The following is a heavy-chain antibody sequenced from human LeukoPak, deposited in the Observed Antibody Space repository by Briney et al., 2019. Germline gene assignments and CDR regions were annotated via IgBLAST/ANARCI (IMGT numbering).Heavy chain of an antibody. Sequence: PSETLSLTCTVSGGSISSYYWSWIRQPPGKGLEYIGYIYYSGYTNYNPSLKSRVTISVDTSKNQFSLKLISVTAADTAVYYCARETSQKGAHYTDVWGKGTTVTISS. CDR2: IYYSGYT. D-gene: IGHD3-16*01. CDR1: GGSISSYY. J-gene: IGHJ6*03. CDR3: ARETSQKGAHYTDV. V-gene: IGHV4-59*01.